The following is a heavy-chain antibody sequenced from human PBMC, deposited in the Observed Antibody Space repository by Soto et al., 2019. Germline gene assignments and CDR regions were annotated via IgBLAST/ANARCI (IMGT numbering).Heavy chain of an antibody. V-gene: IGHV4-30-2*01. CDR1: GGSISSGGYS. CDR2: IYHSGST. CDR3: AVGGMDV. Sequence: SETLSLTCAVSGGSISSGGYSWSWIRQPPGKGLEWIGYIYHSGSTYYNPSLKSRVTISVDRSKNQFSLKLSSVTAADMAVYYCAVGGMDVWGQGTTVTVSS. J-gene: IGHJ6*02. D-gene: IGHD3-3*01.